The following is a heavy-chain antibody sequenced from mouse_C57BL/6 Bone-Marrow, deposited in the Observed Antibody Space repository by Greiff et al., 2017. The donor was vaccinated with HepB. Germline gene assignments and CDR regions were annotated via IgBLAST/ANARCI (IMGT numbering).Heavy chain of an antibody. CDR2: IYPRDGST. CDR1: GYTFTSYD. D-gene: IGHD2-4*01. Sequence: VKLVESGPELVKPGASVKLSCKASGYTFTSYDINWVKQRPGQGLEWIGWIYPRDGSTEYNEKFKGKATLTVDTSSSTAYMELHSLTSEDSAVYFCARSGYDYDVAYWGQGTLVTVSA. J-gene: IGHJ3*01. V-gene: IGHV1-85*01. CDR3: ARSGYDYDVAY.